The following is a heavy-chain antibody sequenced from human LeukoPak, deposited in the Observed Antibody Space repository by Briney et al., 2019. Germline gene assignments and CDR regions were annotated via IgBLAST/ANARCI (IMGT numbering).Heavy chain of an antibody. CDR1: GFTFSSYA. Sequence: GGSLRLSCAASGFTFSSYAMHWVRQAPGKGLEWVAVISYDGSNKYYADSVKGRFTISRDNSKNTLYLQMNSLRAEDTAVYYCARDGTYYGSGRGNAFDIWGQGTMVTVSS. D-gene: IGHD3-10*01. J-gene: IGHJ3*02. CDR3: ARDGTYYGSGRGNAFDI. V-gene: IGHV3-30*14. CDR2: ISYDGSNK.